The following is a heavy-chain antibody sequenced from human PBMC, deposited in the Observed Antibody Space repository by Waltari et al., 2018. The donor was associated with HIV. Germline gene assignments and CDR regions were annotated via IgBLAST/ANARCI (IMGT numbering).Heavy chain of an antibody. Sequence: EVHLVESGGGLVQPGRSLRLSCKAPGFKLGAYAVTLFRQAPGKGLEWLGFIRSKPYGGTREYAASVKGRFTISRDDSKNIAFLQMDSLKIEDTAVYYCARGVNLRCTGDCYSAYWGQGTLVTVSS. CDR1: GFKLGAYA. CDR3: ARGVNLRCTGDCYSAY. CDR2: IRSKPYGGTR. J-gene: IGHJ4*02. V-gene: IGHV3-49*03. D-gene: IGHD2-21*02.